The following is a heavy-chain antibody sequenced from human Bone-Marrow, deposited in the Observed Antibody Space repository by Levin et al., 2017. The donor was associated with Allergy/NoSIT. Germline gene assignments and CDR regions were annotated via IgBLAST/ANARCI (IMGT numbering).Heavy chain of an antibody. Sequence: PSETLSLTCTVSGGSISSSSYYWGWIRQPPGKGLEWIGSIYYSGSTYYNPSLKSRVTISVDTSKNQFSLKLSSVTAADTAVYYCARLVGIVVVNAYGYWFDPWGQGTLVTVSS. CDR3: ARLVGIVVVNAYGYWFDP. CDR2: IYYSGST. V-gene: IGHV4-39*01. J-gene: IGHJ5*02. CDR1: GGSISSSSYY. D-gene: IGHD3-22*01.